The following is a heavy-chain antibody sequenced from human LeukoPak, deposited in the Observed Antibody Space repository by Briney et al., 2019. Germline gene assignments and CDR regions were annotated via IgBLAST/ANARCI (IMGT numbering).Heavy chain of an antibody. V-gene: IGHV4-59*01. J-gene: IGHJ5*02. CDR3: ARETLIDDSSSSNWFDP. CDR2: IYYSGST. CDR1: VGSISSYY. D-gene: IGHD6-13*01. Sequence: SETLSLTCTVSVGSISSYYWSWIRQPPGKGLGWIGYIYYSGSTNYNPSLKSRVTISVDTSKNQFSLKLSSVTAADTAVYYCARETLIDDSSSSNWFDPWGQGTLVTVSS.